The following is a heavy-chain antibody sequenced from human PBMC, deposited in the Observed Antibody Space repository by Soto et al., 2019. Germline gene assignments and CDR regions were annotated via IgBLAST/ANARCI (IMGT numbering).Heavy chain of an antibody. CDR3: ARVGGGAYSVGGCPDC. CDR1: GFSFSSDE. J-gene: IGHJ4*02. CDR2: ISSSGGTK. Sequence: EVQVMESGGGLVQPGGSLRLSCAASGFSFSSDEMNWVRQAPGKGPEWVAYISSSGGTKYYADSVRGRFTISRDNAKNSLYLQMNSLRAEDTAVYYCARVGGGAYSVGGCPDCWGQGTLVAVSS. D-gene: IGHD2-15*01. V-gene: IGHV3-48*03.